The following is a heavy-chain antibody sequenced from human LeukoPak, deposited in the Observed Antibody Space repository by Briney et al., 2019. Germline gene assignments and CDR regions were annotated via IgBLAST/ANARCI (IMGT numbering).Heavy chain of an antibody. CDR2: ISWNSGSI. D-gene: IGHD3-10*01. J-gene: IGHJ4*02. V-gene: IGHV3-9*01. Sequence: PGGSPRLSCAASGFTFDDYAMHWVRQAPGKGLEWVSGISWNSGSIGYADSVKGRFTISRDNAKNSLDLQMNSLRVEDTGIYYCVKVAKYYYGSETYYFFEHWGQGTPVTASS. CDR3: VKVAKYYYGSETYYFFEH. CDR1: GFTFDDYA.